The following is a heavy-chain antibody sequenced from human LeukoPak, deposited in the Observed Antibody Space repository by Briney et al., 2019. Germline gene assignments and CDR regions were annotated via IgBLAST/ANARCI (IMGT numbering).Heavy chain of an antibody. Sequence: TXXXYAXSWVRQAPGQGLEWMGWINPNSGGTNYAQKFQGRVTMTRDTSISTAYMELSRLRSDDTAVYYCARDRDRIAAGLRYWGQGTLVTVSS. D-gene: IGHD6-13*01. CDR1: TXXXYA. CDR2: INPNSGGT. V-gene: IGHV1-2*02. CDR3: ARDRDRIAAGLRY. J-gene: IGHJ4*02.